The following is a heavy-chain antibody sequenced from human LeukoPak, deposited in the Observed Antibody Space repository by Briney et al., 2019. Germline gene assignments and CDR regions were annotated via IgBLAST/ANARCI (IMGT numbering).Heavy chain of an antibody. J-gene: IGHJ4*02. D-gene: IGHD6-19*01. CDR1: GGSISSSTYY. CDR3: ARRGVAGPDY. V-gene: IGHV4-39*01. CDR2: LYYSGNT. Sequence: SETLSLTCTVSGGSISSSTYYWGWIRQPPGKGLEWIGSLYYSGNTYYNPSLKSRVTISVDTSKNPFSLKLSSVTAADTAVYYCARRGVAGPDYWGQGTLVTVSS.